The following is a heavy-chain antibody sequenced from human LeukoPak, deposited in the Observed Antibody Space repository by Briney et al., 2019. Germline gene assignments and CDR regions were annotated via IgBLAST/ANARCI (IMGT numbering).Heavy chain of an antibody. CDR1: GYSFTSYW. CDR2: IYPGDSDT. J-gene: IGHJ3*02. D-gene: IGHD5-12*01. CDR3: ARRGYSGYGSDAFDI. Sequence: GESLKISCKGSGYSFTSYWIGWVRQMPGKGLVWMGIIYPGDSDTRYSPSFQGQVTISADKSISTAYLQWSSLKASDTAMYYCARRGYSGYGSDAFDIWGQGTMVTVSS. V-gene: IGHV5-51*01.